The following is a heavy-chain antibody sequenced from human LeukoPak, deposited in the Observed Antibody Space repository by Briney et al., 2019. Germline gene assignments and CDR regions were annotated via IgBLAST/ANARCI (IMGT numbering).Heavy chain of an antibody. CDR2: IYSGGGT. D-gene: IGHD1-26*01. Sequence: SETLSLTCTVSGGSISSSSYYWGWSRQPPGKGLEWIGSIYSGGGTHYNPSLKSRVTISAHTSKNQFSLKLSSVTAADTAVYYCATWETNTIVGATSTWGQGTLVTVSS. V-gene: IGHV4-39*01. CDR1: GGSISSSSYY. CDR3: ATWETNTIVGATST. J-gene: IGHJ5*02.